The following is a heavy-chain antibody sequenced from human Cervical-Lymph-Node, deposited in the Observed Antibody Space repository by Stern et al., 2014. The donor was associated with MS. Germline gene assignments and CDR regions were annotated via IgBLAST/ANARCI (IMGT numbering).Heavy chain of an antibody. CDR2: IYSGGST. V-gene: IGHV3-66*01. D-gene: IGHD4-11*01. CDR1: GVTVSNDY. CDR3: ARNRPETTFGY. Sequence: EVQLVESGGGLVQPGGSLRLSCAASGVTVSNDYMLWVRQAPGKGPEWVALIYSGGSTVYADSVRGTFTNSRAHSKNTVYLQMNSLRTEDTAVYYCARNRPETTFGYWGQGTLVTVSS. J-gene: IGHJ4*02.